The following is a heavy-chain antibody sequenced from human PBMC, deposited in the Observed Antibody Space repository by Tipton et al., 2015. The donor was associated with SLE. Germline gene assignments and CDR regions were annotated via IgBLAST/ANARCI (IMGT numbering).Heavy chain of an antibody. CDR3: ARGPAAGYFDY. CDR2: IYYSGST. Sequence: TLSLTCTVSGGSISSYYWSWIRQPPGKGPEWIGYIYYSGSTNYNPSLKSRVTISVDTSKNQFSLKLSSATAADTAVYYCARGPAAGYFDYWGQGTLVTVSS. V-gene: IGHV4-59*01. CDR1: GGSISSYY. J-gene: IGHJ4*02. D-gene: IGHD3-10*01.